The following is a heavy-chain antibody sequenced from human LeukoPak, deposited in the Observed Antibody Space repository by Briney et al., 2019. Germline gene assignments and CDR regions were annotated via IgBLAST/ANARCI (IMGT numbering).Heavy chain of an antibody. CDR2: INVGNGNT. J-gene: IGHJ4*02. CDR1: GYTFTTYS. V-gene: IGHV1-3*01. CDR3: ARDLIFYGSGSYFDY. Sequence: ASVKVSCKASGYTFTTYSIHWVRQAPGQGLEWMAWINVGNGNTKYSQKFQGRVTITTDTSASTAYMELSSLRSEDTAVYFCARDLIFYGSGSYFDYWGQGTLVTVSS. D-gene: IGHD3-10*01.